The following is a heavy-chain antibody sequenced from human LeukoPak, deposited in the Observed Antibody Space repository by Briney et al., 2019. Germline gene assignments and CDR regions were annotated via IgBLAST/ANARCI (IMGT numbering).Heavy chain of an antibody. J-gene: IGHJ3*02. CDR1: GGSISSYY. V-gene: IGHV4-59*01. CDR2: IYYSGST. D-gene: IGHD5-24*01. CDR3: ARGVEMATIKGAFDI. Sequence: PSETLSLTCTVSGGSISSYYWSWIRQPPGKGLEWIGYIYYSGSTNYNPSLKSRVTISVDTSKNQSSLKLSSVTAADTAVYYCARGVEMATIKGAFDIWGQGTMVTVSS.